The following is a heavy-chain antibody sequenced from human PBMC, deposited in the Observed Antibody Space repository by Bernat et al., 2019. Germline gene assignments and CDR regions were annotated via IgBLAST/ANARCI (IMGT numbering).Heavy chain of an antibody. CDR3: ARVRGSTLDY. CDR2: IRYDGSER. J-gene: IGHJ4*02. CDR1: GFTFSSYG. V-gene: IGHV3-33*01. Sequence: QVQLVESGGGVVQPGRSLRLSCAASGFTFSSYGIHWVRQAPGKGLEWVAVIRYDGSERAYADSVKGRFTITRDNSRNTVDLQMNSLRAEDTAVYYCARVRGSTLDYWGQGTLVTVSS.